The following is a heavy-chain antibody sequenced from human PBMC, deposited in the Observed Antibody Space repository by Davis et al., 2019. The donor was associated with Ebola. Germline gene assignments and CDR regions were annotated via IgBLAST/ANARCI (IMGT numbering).Heavy chain of an antibody. CDR2: ISYDGTNK. Sequence: GESLKISCAASGFTFSSYAMHWVRQAPGKGPEWVADISYDGTNKNYADSVKGRFIISRDNSKNTLYLQMNSLGAEDTAVSYCVRDWYLNLWGRGTLVTVSS. J-gene: IGHJ2*01. CDR3: VRDWYLNL. V-gene: IGHV3-30*04. CDR1: GFTFSSYA.